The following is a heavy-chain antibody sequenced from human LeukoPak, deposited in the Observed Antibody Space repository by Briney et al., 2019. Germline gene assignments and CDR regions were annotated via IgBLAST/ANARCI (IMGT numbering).Heavy chain of an antibody. CDR2: ISTYNGNT. J-gene: IGHJ3*02. Sequence: GASVKVSCKVSGYTLTELSMHWVRQAPGQGLEWMGWISTYNGNTNYAQKLQGRVTMTTDTSTSTAYMELRSLRSDDTAVYYCARWHCSSTSCPADAFDIWGQGTMVAVSS. CDR1: GYTLTELS. CDR3: ARWHCSSTSCPADAFDI. V-gene: IGHV1-18*01. D-gene: IGHD2-2*01.